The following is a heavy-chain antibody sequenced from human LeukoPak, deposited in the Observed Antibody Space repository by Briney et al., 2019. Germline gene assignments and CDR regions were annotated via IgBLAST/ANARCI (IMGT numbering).Heavy chain of an antibody. CDR1: GCSISNGYY. D-gene: IGHD6-19*01. V-gene: IGHV4-38-2*01. Sequence: PSETLSLTCAVSGCSISNGYYWGWLRPPPGKGLEWIGTIYRSGSTYYNASLKSRVTISVDTSKNQFSLKLNSVTAADAAVYYCSRVVDGAAVAGTGKYYFDYWGQGTLVTVSS. CDR2: IYRSGST. J-gene: IGHJ4*02. CDR3: SRVVDGAAVAGTGKYYFDY.